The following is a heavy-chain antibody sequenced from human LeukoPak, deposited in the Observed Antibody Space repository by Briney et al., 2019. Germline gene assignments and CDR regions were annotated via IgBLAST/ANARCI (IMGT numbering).Heavy chain of an antibody. J-gene: IGHJ4*01. V-gene: IGHV3-23*01. CDR2: ISGSGGST. CDR3: AKDYYDSSGYPLNFVDY. Sequence: GGSLRLSCAASGFTFSSYAMSWVRQAPGKGLEWVSAISGSGGSTYYADSVEGRFTISRDNSKNTLYLQMNSLRAEDTAVYYCAKDYYDSSGYPLNFVDYWGQGTLVTVSS. CDR1: GFTFSSYA. D-gene: IGHD3-22*01.